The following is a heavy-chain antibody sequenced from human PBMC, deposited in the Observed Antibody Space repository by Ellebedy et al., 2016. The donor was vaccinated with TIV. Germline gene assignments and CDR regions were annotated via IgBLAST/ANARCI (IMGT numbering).Heavy chain of an antibody. CDR1: GFTFSGYA. D-gene: IGHD3-9*01. Sequence: GGSLRLSCAASGFTFSGYAMHWVRQAPGKGLEWVAFISYDGSNKYYADSVKGRFAISRDSSKNTLYLQMNSLRGEDTAVYYCARDRPDYDILTGYHDYWGQGTLVTVSS. V-gene: IGHV3-30*09. J-gene: IGHJ4*02. CDR3: ARDRPDYDILTGYHDY. CDR2: ISYDGSNK.